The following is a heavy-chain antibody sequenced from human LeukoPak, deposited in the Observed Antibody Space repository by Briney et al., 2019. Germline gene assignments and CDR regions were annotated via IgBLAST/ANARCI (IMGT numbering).Heavy chain of an antibody. V-gene: IGHV3-48*03. CDR3: ARVDFHSSGAYFQH. CDR2: ISRSGSTI. D-gene: IGHD3-22*01. J-gene: IGHJ1*01. CDR1: GFTFSTYA. Sequence: PGGSLRLSCAASGFTFSTYAMSWVRQAPGKGLEWVSYISRSGSTIYYADSVKGRFTISRDNAKNSLYLQMNSLRVEDTAVYYCARVDFHSSGAYFQHWGQGTLVTVSS.